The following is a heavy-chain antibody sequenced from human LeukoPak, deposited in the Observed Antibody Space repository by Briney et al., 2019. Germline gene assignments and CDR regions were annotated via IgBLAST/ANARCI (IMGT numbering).Heavy chain of an antibody. V-gene: IGHV4-34*01. CDR2: INHSGST. CDR3: ARGGITMVRGVTPRAFDI. CDR1: GGSFSGYY. D-gene: IGHD3-10*01. J-gene: IGHJ3*02. Sequence: SGTLSLTCAVYGGSFSGYYWSWIRQPPGKGLEWIGEINHSGSTNYNPSLKSRVTISVDTSKNQFSLKLSSVTAADTAVYYCARGGITMVRGVTPRAFDIWGQGTMVTVSS.